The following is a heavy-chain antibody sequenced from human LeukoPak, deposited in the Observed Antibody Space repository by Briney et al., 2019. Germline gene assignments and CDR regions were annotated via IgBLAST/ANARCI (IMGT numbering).Heavy chain of an antibody. Sequence: PSETLSLTCTVSGGSISSYYWSWLRQPPGKGLEWIGYIYYSGSTNYNPSLKSRVTISVDTSKNQFSLKLSSVTAADTAVYYCARHASGWSRGYYFDYWGQGTLVTVSS. D-gene: IGHD6-19*01. CDR3: ARHASGWSRGYYFDY. CDR2: IYYSGST. J-gene: IGHJ4*02. V-gene: IGHV4-59*01. CDR1: GGSISSYY.